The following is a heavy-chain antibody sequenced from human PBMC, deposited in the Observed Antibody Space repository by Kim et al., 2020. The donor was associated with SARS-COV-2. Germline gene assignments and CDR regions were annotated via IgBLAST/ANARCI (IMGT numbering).Heavy chain of an antibody. J-gene: IGHJ6*02. CDR3: ARTNSSGWYGSYYYGMDV. CDR2: IYHSGST. D-gene: IGHD6-19*01. Sequence: SETLSLTCAVSGGSISSSNWWSWVRQPPGKGLEWIGEIYHSGSTNYNPSLKSRVTISVDKSKNQFSLKLSSVTAADTAVYYCARTNSSGWYGSYYYGMDVWDQGTTVTVSS. CDR1: GGSISSSNW. V-gene: IGHV4-4*02.